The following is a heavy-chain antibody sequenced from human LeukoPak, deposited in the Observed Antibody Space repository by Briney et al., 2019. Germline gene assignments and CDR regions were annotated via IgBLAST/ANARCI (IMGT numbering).Heavy chain of an antibody. Sequence: GGSLRLSCAASGFTFSDYYMSWIRQAPGKGLEWVSYISSSGSTIYYADSVKGRFTISRDNAKNSLYLQMNSLRDEDTAVYYCARDFLFGEAIFDYWGQGTLVTVSS. CDR2: ISSSGSTI. V-gene: IGHV3-11*04. D-gene: IGHD3-10*02. J-gene: IGHJ4*02. CDR3: ARDFLFGEAIFDY. CDR1: GFTFSDYY.